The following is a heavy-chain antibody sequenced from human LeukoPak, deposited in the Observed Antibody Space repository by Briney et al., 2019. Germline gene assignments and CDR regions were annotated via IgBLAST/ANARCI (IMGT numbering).Heavy chain of an antibody. D-gene: IGHD2-15*01. CDR1: GFTFSSYS. V-gene: IGHV3-21*01. CDR3: ARSKPGGSCPDY. J-gene: IGHJ4*02. CDR2: ISSSSSYI. Sequence: GRSLRLSCAASGFTFSSYSMNWVRQAPGKGLEWVSSISSSSSYIYYADSVKGRFTISRDNAKNSLYLQMNSLRAEDAAVYYCARSKPGGSCPDYWGQGTLVTVSS.